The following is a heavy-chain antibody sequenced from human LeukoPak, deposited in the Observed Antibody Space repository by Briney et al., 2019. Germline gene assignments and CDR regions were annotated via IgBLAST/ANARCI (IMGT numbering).Heavy chain of an antibody. J-gene: IGHJ6*02. V-gene: IGHV3-7*01. CDR3: AKNIAAPGRVDYQYYAMDE. CDR2: IKQDGSDS. Sequence: GGSLRLSCAAPGFSFRGYWMTWVRQAPGKGLQWVASIKQDGSDSYHVDSVKGRFTISRDNAKNSLFLQMSNLRADDTAVYYCAKNIAAPGRVDYQYYAMDEWGQGTTVTVSS. D-gene: IGHD6-25*01. CDR1: GFSFRGYW.